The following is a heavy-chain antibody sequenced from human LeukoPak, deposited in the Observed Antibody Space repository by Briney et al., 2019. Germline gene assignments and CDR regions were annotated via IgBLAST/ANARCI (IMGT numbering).Heavy chain of an antibody. J-gene: IGHJ4*02. V-gene: IGHV1-2*02. D-gene: IGHD2-21*01. CDR2: INPNSGGT. CDR1: GYTFTGYY. Sequence: GASVKVSCKASGYTFTGYYMHWVRQAPGQGLEWMGWINPNSGGTNCAQKFQGRVTMTRDTSISTAYMELSRLRSDDTAVYYCARSARWRYGPGFVGNYWGQGTLVTVSS. CDR3: ARSARWRYGPGFVGNY.